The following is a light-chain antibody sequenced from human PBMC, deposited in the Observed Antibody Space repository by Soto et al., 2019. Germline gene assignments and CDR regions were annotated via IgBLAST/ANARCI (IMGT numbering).Light chain of an antibody. CDR3: QQYNSFPWT. V-gene: IGKV1-5*01. J-gene: IGKJ1*01. CDR1: QSVSGW. Sequence: QMTQSPSTLSASVGATVTVTCGASQSVSGWLAWYQQKPGEAAKLLIYDASSLESGVPPRFNGSRSETEFTLTIRNLQPDDVATYYGQQYNSFPWTFGLGTKVDIK. CDR2: DAS.